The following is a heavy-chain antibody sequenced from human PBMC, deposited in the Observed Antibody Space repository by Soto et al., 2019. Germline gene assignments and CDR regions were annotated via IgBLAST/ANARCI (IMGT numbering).Heavy chain of an antibody. D-gene: IGHD3-3*01. Sequence: EVQLVESGGGLVKPGGSLRLSCAASGFTFSSYSMNWVRQAPGKGLEWVSSISSSSSYIYYADSVKGRFTISRDNAKNSLYLQMNSLRAEDTAVYYCARETPRPFGVVGYWGQGTLVTVSS. CDR1: GFTFSSYS. V-gene: IGHV3-21*01. CDR2: ISSSSSYI. CDR3: ARETPRPFGVVGY. J-gene: IGHJ4*02.